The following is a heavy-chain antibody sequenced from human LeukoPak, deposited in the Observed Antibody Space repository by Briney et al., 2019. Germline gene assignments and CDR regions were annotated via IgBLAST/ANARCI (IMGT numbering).Heavy chain of an antibody. CDR3: ARDRDGSGSQNY. CDR2: INPHNGGT. Sequence: ASVNLSFKASGSTFTDNYKHWVRQAPGQGHERMGWINPHNGGTNYAQKLQGRVTLTTDTSTTTAYMELRTLRSDDTAVYYCARDRDGSGSQNYWGQGTLVTVSS. V-gene: IGHV1-2*02. J-gene: IGHJ4*02. D-gene: IGHD1-26*01. CDR1: GSTFTDNY.